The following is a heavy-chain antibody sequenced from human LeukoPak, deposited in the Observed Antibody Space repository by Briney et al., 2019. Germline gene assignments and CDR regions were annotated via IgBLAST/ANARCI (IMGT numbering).Heavy chain of an antibody. D-gene: IGHD1-1*01. CDR1: GGSFSAYY. V-gene: IGHV4-34*01. CDR2: INHSGST. CDR3: ATRPGTSNWFDP. Sequence: SETLSLTCAVHGGSFSAYYWSWIRQSPEKGLEWIGEINHSGSTNYNPSLKSRVTISVDTSKNQFSLKLSSVTAADTAVYYCATRPGTSNWFDPWGQGTLVTVSS. J-gene: IGHJ5*02.